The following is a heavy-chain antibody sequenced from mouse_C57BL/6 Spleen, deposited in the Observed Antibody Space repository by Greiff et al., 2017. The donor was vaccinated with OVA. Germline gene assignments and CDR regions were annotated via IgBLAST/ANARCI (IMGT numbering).Heavy chain of an antibody. CDR1: GFTFSSYA. CDR3: ARDRGNYVAWFAY. D-gene: IGHD2-1*01. V-gene: IGHV5-4*01. Sequence: DVQLVESGGGLVKPGGSLKLSCAASGFTFSSYAMSWVRQTPEKRLEWVATISDGGSYTYYPDNVKGRFTSSRDNAKNNLYLQMSQLKSEDTAMYYGARDRGNYVAWFAYWGQGTLVTVSA. CDR2: ISDGGSYT. J-gene: IGHJ3*01.